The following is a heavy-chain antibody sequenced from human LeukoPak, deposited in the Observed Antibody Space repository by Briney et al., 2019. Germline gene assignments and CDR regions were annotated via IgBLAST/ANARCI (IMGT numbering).Heavy chain of an antibody. J-gene: IGHJ4*02. Sequence: GGSLRLSCAASGFTFSNAWMSWVRQAPGKGLEWVGRIKSKTDGGTTDYAAPVKGRFTISRDDSKNTLYLQMNSLRAEDTAVYYCAKDGTHSGYDFPSIFDYWGQGTLVTVSS. CDR1: GFTFSNAW. CDR3: AKDGTHSGYDFPSIFDY. CDR2: IKSKTDGGTT. D-gene: IGHD5-12*01. V-gene: IGHV3-15*01.